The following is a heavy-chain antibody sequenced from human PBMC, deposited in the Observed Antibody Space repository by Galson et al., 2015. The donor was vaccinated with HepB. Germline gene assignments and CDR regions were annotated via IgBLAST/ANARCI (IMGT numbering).Heavy chain of an antibody. Sequence: SLRLSCAASGFTVSSNYMSWVRQAPGKGLEWVSVIYSGGSTYYADSVKGRFTISRDNSKNTLYLQMNSLRAEDTAVYYCARDLGLGSGTAFDYWGQGTLVTVSS. CDR2: IYSGGST. CDR1: GFTVSSNY. D-gene: IGHD3-10*01. J-gene: IGHJ4*02. V-gene: IGHV3-66*01. CDR3: ARDLGLGSGTAFDY.